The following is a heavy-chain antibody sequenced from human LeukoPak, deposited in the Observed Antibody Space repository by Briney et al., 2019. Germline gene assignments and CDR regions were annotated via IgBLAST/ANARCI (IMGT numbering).Heavy chain of an antibody. D-gene: IGHD4-17*01. Sequence: PSETLSLTCTVSGYSLSSGYYWGWIRQPPGKGLEWIGSIYHSGSTYYNPSLKSRVTISVDTSKNQFSLKLSSVTAADTAVYYCARDYGDYVPYYFDYWGQGTLVTVSS. CDR3: ARDYGDYVPYYFDY. CDR1: GYSLSSGYY. V-gene: IGHV4-38-2*02. J-gene: IGHJ4*02. CDR2: IYHSGST.